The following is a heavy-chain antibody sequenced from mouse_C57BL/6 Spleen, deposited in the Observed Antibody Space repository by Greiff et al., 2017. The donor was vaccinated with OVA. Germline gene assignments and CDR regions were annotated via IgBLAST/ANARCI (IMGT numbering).Heavy chain of an antibody. Sequence: QVQLQQPGAELVKPGASVKLSCKASGYTFTSYWMQWVKQRPGQGLEWIGEIDPSDSYTNYNQKFKGQATLTVDTTSSTAYMQLSSLTSEDSAVYYCARHRRYYAMDYWGQGTSVTVSS. CDR3: ARHRRYYAMDY. V-gene: IGHV1-50*01. CDR1: GYTFTSYW. CDR2: IDPSDSYT. J-gene: IGHJ4*01.